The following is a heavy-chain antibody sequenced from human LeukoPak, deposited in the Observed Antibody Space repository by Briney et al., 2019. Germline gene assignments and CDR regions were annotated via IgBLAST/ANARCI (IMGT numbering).Heavy chain of an antibody. D-gene: IGHD5-12*01. CDR2: ISWSGGTT. CDR3: AKDPPSVVANAFHI. J-gene: IGHJ3*02. V-gene: IGHV3-23*01. Sequence: GGSLRLSCAASGYTFSRRVMTWVRQAPGKGLEWVSTISWSGGTTYYEDSVKGRCTISRDNSKNTLSLEMDSLRADDTAVYSCAKDPPSVVANAFHIWGQGTMVTVSS. CDR1: GYTFSRRV.